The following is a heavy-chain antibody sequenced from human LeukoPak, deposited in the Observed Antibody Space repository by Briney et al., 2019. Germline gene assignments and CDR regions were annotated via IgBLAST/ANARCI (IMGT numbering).Heavy chain of an antibody. V-gene: IGHV4-59*08. D-gene: IGHD6-13*01. CDR3: ARLSSGSSSWYDIDY. J-gene: IGHJ4*02. CDR2: IYYSGST. CDR1: GGSISSDY. Sequence: SETLSPTCTVSGGSISSDYWSWIRQPPGKGLEWIGNIYYSGSTNYNASLKSRVTISVDTSKNQFSLKLSSVTAADTAVYYCARLSSGSSSWYDIDYWGQGTLVTVSS.